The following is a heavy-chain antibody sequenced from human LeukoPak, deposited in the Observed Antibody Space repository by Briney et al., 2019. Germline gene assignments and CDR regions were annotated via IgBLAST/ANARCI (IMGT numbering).Heavy chain of an antibody. D-gene: IGHD6-13*01. Sequence: PGGTLRLPYAASAFTFSSYEMNWVRQAPGKGLEWVSYISSSGSTIYYADSVKGRFTISRDNAKNSLYLQMNSLRAEDTALYYCARDAVSIAAAGMLGVRYYYYYMDVWGKGTTVTVSS. CDR3: ARDAVSIAAAGMLGVRYYYYYMDV. V-gene: IGHV3-48*03. CDR1: AFTFSSYE. CDR2: ISSSGSTI. J-gene: IGHJ6*03.